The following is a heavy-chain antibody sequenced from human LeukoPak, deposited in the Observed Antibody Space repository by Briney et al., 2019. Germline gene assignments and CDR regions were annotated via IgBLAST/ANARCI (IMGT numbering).Heavy chain of an antibody. J-gene: IGHJ5*02. D-gene: IGHD6-19*01. CDR3: ALRKAPSGYSSGWYGDWFWSDP. V-gene: IGHV4-30-2*01. CDR1: GGSISSGGYS. Sequence: SETLSLTCAVSGGSISSGGYSWSWIRQPPGKGLEWIGYIYHSGSTYYNPSLKSRVTISVDRSKNQFSLKLSSVTAADTAVYYCALRKAPSGYSSGWYGDWFWSDPWGQGTLVTVSS. CDR2: IYHSGST.